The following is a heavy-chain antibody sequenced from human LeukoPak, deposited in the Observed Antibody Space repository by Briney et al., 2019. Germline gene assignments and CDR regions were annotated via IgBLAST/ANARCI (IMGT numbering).Heavy chain of an antibody. V-gene: IGHV3-30*04. CDR1: RFSFSIYA. CDR2: ISYDGSNK. D-gene: IGHD6-19*01. J-gene: IGHJ4*02. Sequence: HPGGSLRLSCAASRFSFSIYAMHWVRQAPGKGLEWVAMISYDGSNKYHADSVKGRFTISGDNSKNTLFLHMNSLKTEDTAIYYCARAHGGGLAVAGTYIDFWGQGTLVTVSS. CDR3: ARAHGGGLAVAGTYIDF.